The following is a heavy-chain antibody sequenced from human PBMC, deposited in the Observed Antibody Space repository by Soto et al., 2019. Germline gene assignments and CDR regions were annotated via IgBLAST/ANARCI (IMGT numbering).Heavy chain of an antibody. CDR3: ARDGGGCGNNAGGFDT. CDR2: ISAYNGNT. D-gene: IGHD3-16*01. CDR1: GYTFTSYG. V-gene: IGHV1-18*01. Sequence: ASVKVSCKASGYTFTSYGISWVRQAPVQGLEWMGWISAYNGNTNYAQKLQGRVTMTTDTSTSTAYMELRSLRSDDTAVYYCARDGGGCGNNAGGFDTWGQGRRVNVPS. J-gene: IGHJ3*02.